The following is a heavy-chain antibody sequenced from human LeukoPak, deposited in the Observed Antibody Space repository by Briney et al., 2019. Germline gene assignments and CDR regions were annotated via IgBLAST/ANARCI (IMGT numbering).Heavy chain of an antibody. J-gene: IGHJ4*02. CDR2: ISGDGDTT. CDR1: GFTFSTHA. Sequence: GGSLRLSCGASGFTFSTHAMAWVRQAPGKGLDWVSAISGDGDTTYYADSVKGWFTISRDNSKNTVYLQMNSLRAEDTAVYYCANQSPSWGQGTLVTVSS. V-gene: IGHV3-23*01. CDR3: ANQSPS.